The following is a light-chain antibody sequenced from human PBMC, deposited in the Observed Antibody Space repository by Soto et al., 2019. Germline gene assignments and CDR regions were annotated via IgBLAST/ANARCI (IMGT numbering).Light chain of an antibody. Sequence: QSVLTQPPSASGTPGQRGTISCSGSSSNIGSNYVYWYQQLPGAATNPLIYRNTQRPSGVPGRFSGSKSCTSASLAISGRRSEDEADYYGATWEDRLRGPVIGVGTTLTVL. CDR3: ATWEDRLRGPV. V-gene: IGLV1-47*01. CDR2: RNT. J-gene: IGLJ2*01. CDR1: SSNIGSNY.